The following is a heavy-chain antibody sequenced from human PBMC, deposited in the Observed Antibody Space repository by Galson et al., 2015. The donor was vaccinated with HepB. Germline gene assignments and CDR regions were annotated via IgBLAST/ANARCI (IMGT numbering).Heavy chain of an antibody. CDR1: GFTFDDYA. CDR2: ISWNSGSI. Sequence: SLRLSCAASGFTFDDYAMHWVRHAPGKGLEWVSGISWNSGSIGYADSVKGRFPISRDNAKNSLYLQIKSLRAEDTALYYCAAISRNMVRGDILAFDIWGQGTMVTVSS. D-gene: IGHD3-10*01. V-gene: IGHV3-9*01. J-gene: IGHJ3*02. CDR3: AAISRNMVRGDILAFDI.